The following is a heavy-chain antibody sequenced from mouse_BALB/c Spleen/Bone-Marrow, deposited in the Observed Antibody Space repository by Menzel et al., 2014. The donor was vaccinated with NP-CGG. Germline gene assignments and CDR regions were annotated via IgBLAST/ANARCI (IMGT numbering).Heavy chain of an antibody. V-gene: IGHV1S56*01. Sequence: VKLVESGPELVKPGASVKMSCKASGYTFTSYYIHWVKQRPGQGLGWIGWIYPGDGSTKYNEKFKGKTTLTADKSSSTAYMLLSSLTSEDSAIYFCARTDSSGSWFAYWGQGTLVTVSA. CDR2: IYPGDGST. J-gene: IGHJ3*01. CDR3: ARTDSSGSWFAY. CDR1: GYTFTSYY. D-gene: IGHD3-2*01.